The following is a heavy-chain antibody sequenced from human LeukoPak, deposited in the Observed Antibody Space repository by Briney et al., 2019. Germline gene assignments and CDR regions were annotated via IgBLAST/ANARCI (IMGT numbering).Heavy chain of an antibody. Sequence: KTSETLSLTCTVSGGSISSYYWSWIRQPAGKGLEWIGRIYTSGSTNYNPSLKSRVTMSVDTSKNQFSLKLSSVTAADTAVYYCARENSYYDSSGYYFGSGYFDYWGQGTLVTVSS. CDR2: IYTSGST. J-gene: IGHJ4*02. CDR1: GGSISSYY. D-gene: IGHD3-22*01. V-gene: IGHV4-4*07. CDR3: ARENSYYDSSGYYFGSGYFDY.